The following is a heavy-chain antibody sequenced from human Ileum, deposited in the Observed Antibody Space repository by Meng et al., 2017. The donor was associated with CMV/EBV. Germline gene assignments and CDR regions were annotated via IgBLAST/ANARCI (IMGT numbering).Heavy chain of an antibody. CDR2: IYYNGNT. V-gene: IGHV4-39*07. Sequence: SETLSLTCTVSGGSITSGNYYWGWVRQPPEKGLEWIGSIYYNGNTYYNALLQSRVTMSRDTSRNQFSLKLGSVTAADTAVYYCVRDEGHWLIDFWGQGTLVTVSS. J-gene: IGHJ4*02. CDR3: VRDEGHWLIDF. D-gene: IGHD6-19*01. CDR1: GGSITSGNYY.